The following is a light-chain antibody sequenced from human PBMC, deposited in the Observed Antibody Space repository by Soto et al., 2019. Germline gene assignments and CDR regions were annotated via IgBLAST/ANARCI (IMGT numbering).Light chain of an antibody. CDR3: QQYNGFSRT. CDR1: QSIGTS. V-gene: IGKV1-5*01. Sequence: DIQLTQSPSTLSASVGDSVTITGRASQSIGTSLAWDQQKPGTAPKLLIYDASGLERGVPSRFSGSGSGTEFTLTIRSLQTDDFATYYCQQYNGFSRTFGQGTKVHIK. J-gene: IGKJ1*01. CDR2: DAS.